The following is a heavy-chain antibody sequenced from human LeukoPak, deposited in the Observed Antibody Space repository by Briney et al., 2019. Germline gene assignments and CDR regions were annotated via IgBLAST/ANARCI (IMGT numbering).Heavy chain of an antibody. CDR1: GGSFSGYY. CDR2: INHSGST. J-gene: IGHJ5*02. V-gene: IGHV4-34*01. D-gene: IGHD3-10*02. Sequence: SETLSLTCAVYGGSFSGYYWSWIRQPPGKGLEWIGEINHSGSTNYNPSLKSRVTISVDTSKNQFSLKLSSVTAADTAVYYCARGKSGLFGELLRGGWFDPWGQGTLVTVSS. CDR3: ARGKSGLFGELLRGGWFDP.